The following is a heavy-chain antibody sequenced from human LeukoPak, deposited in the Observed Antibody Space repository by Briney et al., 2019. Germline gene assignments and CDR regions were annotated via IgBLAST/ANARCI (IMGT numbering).Heavy chain of an antibody. D-gene: IGHD2-15*01. J-gene: IGHJ1*01. CDR2: INPNSGGT. CDR3: ARVSSPLGYCSGGSCALQH. Sequence: ASVKVSCKASGYTFTGYYMHWVRQAPGRGLEWMGWINPNSGGTNYAQKFQGWVTMTRDTSISTAYMELSRLRSDDTAVYYCARVSSPLGYCSGGSCALQHWGQGTLVTVSS. CDR1: GYTFTGYY. V-gene: IGHV1-2*04.